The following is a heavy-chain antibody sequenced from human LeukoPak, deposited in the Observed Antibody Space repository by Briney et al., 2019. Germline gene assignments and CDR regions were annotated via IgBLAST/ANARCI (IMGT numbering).Heavy chain of an antibody. CDR2: ISQGGETP. D-gene: IGHD4-11*01. Sequence: GGSLRLSCAASGFIFTNYAMSWVRQAPGKGRGWVSTISQGGETPYYADSVRGRFTISRDNSKNTLYLQISSLSAEDTAVYYCAKLVIPSHSKYFDPWGQGTLVTVSS. V-gene: IGHV3-23*01. CDR3: AKLVIPSHSKYFDP. J-gene: IGHJ5*02. CDR1: GFIFTNYA.